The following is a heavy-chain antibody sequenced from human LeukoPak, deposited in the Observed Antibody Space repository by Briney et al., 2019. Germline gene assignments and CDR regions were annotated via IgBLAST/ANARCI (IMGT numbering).Heavy chain of an antibody. D-gene: IGHD6-13*01. CDR3: ARAGYSSTWYPTAFDP. CDR1: GFTFSDNY. V-gene: IGHV3-11*06. J-gene: IGHJ5*02. CDR2: ISPSSSYT. Sequence: GGSLRLSCAASGFTFSDNYMSWIRQAPGKGLEWVSHISPSSSYTNYADSVKGRFTISRDNAKNSLYLQMDSLRVEDTAVYYCARAGYSSTWYPTAFDPWGQGTLVTVSS.